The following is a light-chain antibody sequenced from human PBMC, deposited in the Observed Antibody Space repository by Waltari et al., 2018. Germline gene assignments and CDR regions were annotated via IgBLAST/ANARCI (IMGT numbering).Light chain of an antibody. Sequence: QSALTQPPSASGSPRQSVTISCTGTSSDIGGYNSVCWYQQHPGKAPKLMIYEVSKRPSGVPDRFSGSKSGNTASLTVSGLQAEDEADYYCSSYAGSNNLFGGGTRLTVL. CDR3: SSYAGSNNL. J-gene: IGLJ2*01. V-gene: IGLV2-8*01. CDR2: EVS. CDR1: SSDIGGYNS.